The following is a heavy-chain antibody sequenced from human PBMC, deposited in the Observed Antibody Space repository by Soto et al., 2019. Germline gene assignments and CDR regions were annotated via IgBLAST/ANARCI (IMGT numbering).Heavy chain of an antibody. D-gene: IGHD2-21*01. CDR2: NIPIFGTA. CDR3: ARAPILVGETTYENYFDY. J-gene: IGHJ4*02. Sequence: SVKVSCKASGGTFSNFVISCVLQSPLQGLEWMGGNIPIFGTANYAQKFQGRVTIIADESTGTTYMELTSLRSEDTAVYYCARAPILVGETTYENYFDYWGQGTLVTVSS. CDR1: GGTFSNFV. V-gene: IGHV1-69*13.